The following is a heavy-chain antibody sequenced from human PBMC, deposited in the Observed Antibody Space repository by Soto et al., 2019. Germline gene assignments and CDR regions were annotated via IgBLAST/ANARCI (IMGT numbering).Heavy chain of an antibody. CDR1: GGTFSSYT. D-gene: IGHD3-22*01. CDR2: IIPIFGTA. J-gene: IGHJ4*02. CDR3: ASMGDSSGYYLTALFDY. V-gene: IGHV1-69*13. Sequence: SVKVSCKASGGTFSSYTISWVRQAPGQGLEWMGGIIPIFGTANYAQKFQGRVTITADESTSTAYMELSSLRSEDTAVYYCASMGDSSGYYLTALFDYWGQGTLVTVSS.